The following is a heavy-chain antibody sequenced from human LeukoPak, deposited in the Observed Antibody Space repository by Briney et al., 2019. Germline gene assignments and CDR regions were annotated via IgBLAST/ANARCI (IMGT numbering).Heavy chain of an antibody. D-gene: IGHD6-19*01. J-gene: IGHJ4*02. CDR2: INSDGSST. V-gene: IGHV3-74*01. CDR3: AKGLYSSGWYDY. CDR1: GFTFSSYW. Sequence: GGSLRLSCAASGFTFSSYWMRWVRQAPGKGLVWVSRINSDGSSTSYADSVKGRFTISRDNAKNTLYLQMNSLRAEDTAVYYCAKGLYSSGWYDYWGQGTLVTVSS.